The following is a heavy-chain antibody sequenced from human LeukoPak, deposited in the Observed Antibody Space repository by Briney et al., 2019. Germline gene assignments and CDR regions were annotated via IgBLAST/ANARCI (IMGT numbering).Heavy chain of an antibody. D-gene: IGHD3-22*01. Sequence: TGGSLRLSCAASGFTFSSYAMGWVRQAPGKGLEWVSAISGSGGSTYYADSVKGRFTISRDNSKNTLYLQMNSLRAEDTAVYYCAKDPMIVVSDPEDSRSWGQGTLVTVSP. CDR2: ISGSGGST. V-gene: IGHV3-23*01. CDR1: GFTFSSYA. CDR3: AKDPMIVVSDPEDSRS. J-gene: IGHJ4*02.